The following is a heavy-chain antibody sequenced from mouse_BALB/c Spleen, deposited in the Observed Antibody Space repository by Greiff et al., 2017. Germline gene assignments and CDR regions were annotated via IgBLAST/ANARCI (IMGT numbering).Heavy chain of an antibody. CDR1: GFTFTDYY. CDR2: IRNKANGYTT. J-gene: IGHJ2*01. Sequence: EVKLVESGGGLVQPGGSLRLSCATSGFTFTDYYMSWVRQPPGKALEWLGFIRNKANGYTTEYSASVKGRFTISRDNSQSILYLQMNTLRAEDSATYYCARDLYYYGSSFDYWGQGTTLTVSS. CDR3: ARDLYYYGSSFDY. D-gene: IGHD1-1*01. V-gene: IGHV7-3*02.